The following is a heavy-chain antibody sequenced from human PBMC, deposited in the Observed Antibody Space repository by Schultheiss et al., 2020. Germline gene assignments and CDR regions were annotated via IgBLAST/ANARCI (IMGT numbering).Heavy chain of an antibody. V-gene: IGHV3-30*03. J-gene: IGHJ4*02. D-gene: IGHD6-13*01. CDR3: ARDVGPIAAASFDY. CDR1: GFTFSSYG. CDR2: ISYDGSNK. Sequence: GGSLRLSCAASGFTFSSYGMHWVRQAPGKGLEWVAVISYDGSNKYYADSVKGRFTISRDNSKNTLYLQMNSLRAEDTAVYYCARDVGPIAAASFDYWGQGTLVTVSS.